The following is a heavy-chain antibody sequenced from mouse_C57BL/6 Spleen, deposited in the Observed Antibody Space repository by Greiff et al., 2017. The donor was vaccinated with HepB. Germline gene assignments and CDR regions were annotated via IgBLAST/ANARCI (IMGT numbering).Heavy chain of an antibody. J-gene: IGHJ4*01. D-gene: IGHD1-1*01. CDR1: GFTFSDYG. CDR2: ISNLAYSI. V-gene: IGHV5-15*01. Sequence: EVMLVESGGGLVQPGGSLKLSRAASGFTFSDYGMAWVRQAPRKGPEWVAFISNLAYSIYYADTVTGRFTISRENAKNTLYLEMSSLRSEDTAMYYCARPLYYYGSSLGYAMDYWGQGTSVTVSS. CDR3: ARPLYYYGSSLGYAMDY.